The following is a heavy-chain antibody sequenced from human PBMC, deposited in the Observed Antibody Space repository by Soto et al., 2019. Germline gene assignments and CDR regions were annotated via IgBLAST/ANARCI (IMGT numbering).Heavy chain of an antibody. D-gene: IGHD2-15*01. V-gene: IGHV3-21*01. J-gene: IGHJ3*02. Sequence: EVQLVESGGGLVKPGGSLRLSCAASGFTFSSYSMNWVRQAPGKGLEWVSSISSSSSYIYYADSVKGRFTISRDNAKNSLYLQMNSLRAEDTAVYYCAADCSGGSCYSDGAFDIWGQGTMVTVSS. CDR3: AADCSGGSCYSDGAFDI. CDR2: ISSSSSYI. CDR1: GFTFSSYS.